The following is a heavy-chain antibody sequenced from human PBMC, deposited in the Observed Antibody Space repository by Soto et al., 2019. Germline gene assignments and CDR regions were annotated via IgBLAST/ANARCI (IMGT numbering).Heavy chain of an antibody. J-gene: IGHJ6*02. Sequence: EVQLVESGGGLVQPGGSLRLSCAASGFTFQNHWLSWVRQAPGKGLEWVAHIKEDGGETQYLDSVKGRFTISRDNIEKSLQLHLSRLRAEDTAVYYCARIGDGASNYYGMDVWGQGTTVTV. CDR1: GFTFQNHW. CDR3: ARIGDGASNYYGMDV. V-gene: IGHV3-7*01. D-gene: IGHD2-8*01. CDR2: IKEDGGET.